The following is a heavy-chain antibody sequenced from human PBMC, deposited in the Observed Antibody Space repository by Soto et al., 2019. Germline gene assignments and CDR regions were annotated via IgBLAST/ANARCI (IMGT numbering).Heavy chain of an antibody. Sequence: QVQLQESGPRLVKPSETLSLTCTVSGGSVSSRSFYWSWLRQSPGRGLEWIGYIHDSYSTNYSPSRKSPVTISVDTSKNQFALRLRSVTTADTAVYYCARVPSRPLTADDHGDWIPYYAMDVWGQGTTVTVSS. D-gene: IGHD1-1*01. CDR1: GGSVSSRSFY. J-gene: IGHJ6*02. CDR2: IHDSYST. CDR3: ARVPSRPLTADDHGDWIPYYAMDV. V-gene: IGHV4-61*01.